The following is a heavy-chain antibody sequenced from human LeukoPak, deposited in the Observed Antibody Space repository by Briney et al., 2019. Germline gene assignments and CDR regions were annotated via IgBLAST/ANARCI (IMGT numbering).Heavy chain of an antibody. CDR2: ISGSGDVK. CDR3: AKGESVSVVTMIVHH. D-gene: IGHD3-22*01. J-gene: IGHJ5*02. CDR1: GITFSNHG. Sequence: PGGSLRLSCALSGITFSNHGMNWVRQAPGKGLEWVSGISGSGDVKWYADSVKGRFIISRDNSKNTLYLQMNSLRAEDTAVYYCAKGESVSVVTMIVHHWGQGTLVTVSS. V-gene: IGHV3-23*01.